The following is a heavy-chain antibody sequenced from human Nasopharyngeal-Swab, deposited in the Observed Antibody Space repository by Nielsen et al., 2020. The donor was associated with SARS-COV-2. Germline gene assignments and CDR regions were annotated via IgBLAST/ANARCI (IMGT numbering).Heavy chain of an antibody. CDR2: IKNKANSYAA. D-gene: IGHD1-26*01. V-gene: IGHV3-73*01. Sequence: GGSLRLSCAASGFTFSGSAMHWVRQASGKGLEWVGRIKNKANSYAAAYIASVRGRFTISRDDSKNTAYLQMNSLKTEDTAVYYCTRLDSGSFRFDYWGQGTLVTVSS. CDR3: TRLDSGSFRFDY. J-gene: IGHJ4*02. CDR1: GFTFSGSA.